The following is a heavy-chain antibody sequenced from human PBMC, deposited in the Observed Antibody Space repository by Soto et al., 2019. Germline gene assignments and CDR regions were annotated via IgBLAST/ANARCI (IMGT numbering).Heavy chain of an antibody. V-gene: IGHV5-51*01. Sequence: GESLKISCKGSGYSFTSYWIGWVRQMPGKGLEWMGIIYPGDSDTRYSPSFQGQVTISADKSISTAYLQWSSLKASDTAMYYCARHIAARPGGSAYYYYYMDVWGKGTTVTVSS. J-gene: IGHJ6*03. CDR3: ARHIAARPGGSAYYYYYMDV. CDR2: IYPGDSDT. D-gene: IGHD6-6*01. CDR1: GYSFTSYW.